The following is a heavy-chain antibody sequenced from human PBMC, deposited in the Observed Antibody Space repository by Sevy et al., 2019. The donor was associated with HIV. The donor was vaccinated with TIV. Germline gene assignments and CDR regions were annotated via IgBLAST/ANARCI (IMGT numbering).Heavy chain of an antibody. Sequence: APVKVSCKASGYTFTSYGISWVRQAPGQGLEWMGWISAYNGNTNYAQKLQGRVTMTTDTSTSTAYMELRSLRSDDTAVYYGARGYVGYCSGGSCRLYYFDYWGQGTLVTVSS. J-gene: IGHJ4*02. CDR2: ISAYNGNT. V-gene: IGHV1-18*01. D-gene: IGHD2-15*01. CDR3: ARGYVGYCSGGSCRLYYFDY. CDR1: GYTFTSYG.